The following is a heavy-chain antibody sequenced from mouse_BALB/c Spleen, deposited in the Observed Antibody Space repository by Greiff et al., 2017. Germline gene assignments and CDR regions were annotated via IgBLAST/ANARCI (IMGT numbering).Heavy chain of an antibody. CDR3: ARGTTTVVAKFDY. CDR2: INPYNDGT. CDR1: GYTFTSYV. Sequence: VHVKQSGPELVKPGASVKMSCKASGYTFTSYVMHWVKQTPGQGLEWIGYINPYNDGTTYNEKFKGKATLTSDKSSSTAYMELSSLTSEDSAVYYCARGTTTVVAKFDYWGQGTTLTVSS. D-gene: IGHD1-1*01. J-gene: IGHJ2*01. V-gene: IGHV1-14*01.